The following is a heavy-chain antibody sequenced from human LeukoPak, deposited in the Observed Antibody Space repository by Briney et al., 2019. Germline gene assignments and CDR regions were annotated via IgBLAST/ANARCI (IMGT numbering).Heavy chain of an antibody. CDR2: ISGSGGST. CDR3: AKGLNGDNARFLDY. Sequence: GGSLRLSCAASGFTLSSYAMSWVRQAPGKGLEWVSAISGSGGSTYYADSVKGRFTISRDNSKNTLYLQMNSLRAEDTAVYYCAKGLNGDNARFLDYWGQGTLVTVSS. J-gene: IGHJ4*02. D-gene: IGHD4-17*01. CDR1: GFTLSSYA. V-gene: IGHV3-23*01.